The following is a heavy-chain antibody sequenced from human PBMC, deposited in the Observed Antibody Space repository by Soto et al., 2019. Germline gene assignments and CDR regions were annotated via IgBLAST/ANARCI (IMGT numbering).Heavy chain of an antibody. V-gene: IGHV1-69*13. J-gene: IGHJ4*02. D-gene: IGHD5-12*01. CDR1: GGTFSSYA. CDR2: IIPIFGTA. Sequence: ASVKVSCKASGGTFSSYAISWVRQAPGQGLEWMGGIIPIFGTANYAQKFQGRVTITADESTSTAYMELSSLRSEDTAVYYCASLWDGYNSDPGYWGQGTLVTVSS. CDR3: ASLWDGYNSDPGY.